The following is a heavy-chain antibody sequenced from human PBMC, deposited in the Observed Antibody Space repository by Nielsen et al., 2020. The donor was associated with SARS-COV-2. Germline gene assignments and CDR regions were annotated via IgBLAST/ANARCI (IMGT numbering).Heavy chain of an antibody. V-gene: IGHV3-73*01. CDR1: GFIFSSST. D-gene: IGHD3-22*01. CDR3: TRPPYDYDNYGGRFDP. Sequence: GGSLRLSCAASGFIFSSSTMHWVRQASGNGLEWVGRIRSKANGYSTTYAASVKGRFTISRDDAKNTAYLQMDSLKIEDTAMYYCTRPPYDYDNYGGRFDPWGQGTLVTVSS. CDR2: IRSKANGYST. J-gene: IGHJ5*02.